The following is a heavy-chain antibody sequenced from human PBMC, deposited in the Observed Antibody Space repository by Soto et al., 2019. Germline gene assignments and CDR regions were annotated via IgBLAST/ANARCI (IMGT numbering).Heavy chain of an antibody. CDR2: ISWNSGSI. V-gene: IGHV3-9*01. Sequence: GGSLRLSCAASGSTFDDYAMHWVRQAPGKGLEWVSGISWNSGSIGYADSVKGRFTISRDNAKNSLYLQMNSLRAEDTALYYCAKGSDTAMVDLDYWGQGTLVTVSS. CDR1: GSTFDDYA. D-gene: IGHD5-18*01. J-gene: IGHJ4*02. CDR3: AKGSDTAMVDLDY.